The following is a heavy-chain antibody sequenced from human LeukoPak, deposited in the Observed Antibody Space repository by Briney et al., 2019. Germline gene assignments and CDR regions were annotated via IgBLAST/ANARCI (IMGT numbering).Heavy chain of an antibody. V-gene: IGHV3-30*18. CDR3: AKDPSGDSFGSYGLDV. CDR2: ISYDGNNK. Sequence: PGGSLRLSCAASGFTFSHHAMHWVRRSPGKGLEWAAVISYDGNNKYYANSVKGRFTISRDNPKNTLYLQMNSRRPEDTAVYYCAKDPSGDSFGSYGLDVWGQGTTVTVSS. J-gene: IGHJ6*02. CDR1: GFTFSHHA. D-gene: IGHD5-18*01.